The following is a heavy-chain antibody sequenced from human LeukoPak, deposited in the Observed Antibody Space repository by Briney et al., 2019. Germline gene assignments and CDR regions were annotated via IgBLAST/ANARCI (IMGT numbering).Heavy chain of an antibody. CDR3: ARLRGSTIFGVVILDYYMDV. CDR2: IYQSGST. CDR1: GFSLSSGYY. D-gene: IGHD3-3*01. Sequence: SETLSLTCAVSGFSLSSGYYWGWIRQPPGKGLEWLGSIYQSGSTYYNPSLKSRVTISVDTSKNQFSLRLSSVTAADTAVYFCARLRGSTIFGVVILDYYMDVWGQGTTVTVSS. V-gene: IGHV4-38-2*01. J-gene: IGHJ6*03.